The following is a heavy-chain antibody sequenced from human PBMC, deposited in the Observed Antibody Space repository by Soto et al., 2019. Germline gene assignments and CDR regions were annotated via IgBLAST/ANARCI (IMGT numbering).Heavy chain of an antibody. V-gene: IGHV3-7*03. J-gene: IGHJ4*01. CDR3: AKSSGGSPNYSFDF. Sequence: GGSLRLSCAASGFTFSGYWMSWVRQAPGKGLEWVSNIKESGSSTYYVDSVKGRLTISRDNAKNTLYLQMDSLRAEDTAVYYCAKSSGGSPNYSFDFWGHGMLVSVSS. D-gene: IGHD2-15*01. CDR1: GFTFSGYW. CDR2: IKESGSST.